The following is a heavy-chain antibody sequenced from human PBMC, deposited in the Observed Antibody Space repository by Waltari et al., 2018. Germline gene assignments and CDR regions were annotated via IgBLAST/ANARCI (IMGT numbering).Heavy chain of an antibody. Sequence: EVQLLESGGGVVQAGGSLRLSCAASGFTFSNYAMSWVRPAPGKGLKWVAASVGDGNGAFYSASVRGRFTVSRDNSKNTAYLEMNSLKSEDTAVYYCTREGSGAGPTQFDYWGQGVLVTVSS. CDR3: TREGSGAGPTQFDY. CDR1: GFTFSNYA. D-gene: IGHD6-19*01. J-gene: IGHJ4*02. V-gene: IGHV3-23*01. CDR2: SVGDGNGA.